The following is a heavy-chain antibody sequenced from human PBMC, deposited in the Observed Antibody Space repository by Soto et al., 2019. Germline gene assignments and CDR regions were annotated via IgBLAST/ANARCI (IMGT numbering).Heavy chain of an antibody. CDR2: INAGNGNT. CDR1: GYTFTSYA. Sequence: QVQLVQSGAEVKKPGASVKVSCKASGYTFTSYAMHWVRQAPGQRLEWMGWINAGNGNTKYSQKFQGRVTITRDTSASTAYMELSSLRSEDTAVYYCASGTGGGNYYYGMDVWGQGTTVTVSS. J-gene: IGHJ6*02. V-gene: IGHV1-3*01. CDR3: ASGTGGGNYYYGMDV. D-gene: IGHD3-16*01.